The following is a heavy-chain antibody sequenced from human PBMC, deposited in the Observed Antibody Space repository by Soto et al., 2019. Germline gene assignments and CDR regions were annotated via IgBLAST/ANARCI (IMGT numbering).Heavy chain of an antibody. CDR1: GFTFSSYA. Sequence: GGSLRLSCAASGFTFSSYAMTWVRQAPGKGLEWVSIISSSGDGTYYADSVKGRFTISRDNSRNTLILQMHSLRADDTAVYYCATNADFWSCGMDVWGQGTSVTVSS. CDR2: ISSSGDGT. D-gene: IGHD3-3*01. V-gene: IGHV3-23*01. J-gene: IGHJ6*02. CDR3: ATNADFWSCGMDV.